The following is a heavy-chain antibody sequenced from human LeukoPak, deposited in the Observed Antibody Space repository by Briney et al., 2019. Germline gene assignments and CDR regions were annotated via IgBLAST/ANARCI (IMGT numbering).Heavy chain of an antibody. CDR2: IYHSGST. Sequence: SETLSLTCTVSGGSISSGDYYWSWIRQPPGKGLEWIGSIYHSGSTYYNPSLRSRVTISVDTSRSQFSLRLRSVTAADTAVYYCARDADPSAYYGSGSSIDHWGQGTLVTVSS. V-gene: IGHV4-39*07. CDR1: GGSISSGDYY. CDR3: ARDADPSAYYGSGSSIDH. J-gene: IGHJ4*02. D-gene: IGHD3-10*01.